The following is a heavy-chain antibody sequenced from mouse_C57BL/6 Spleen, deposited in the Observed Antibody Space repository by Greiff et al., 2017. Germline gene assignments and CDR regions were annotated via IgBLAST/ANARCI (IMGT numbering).Heavy chain of an antibody. D-gene: IGHD3-2*02. J-gene: IGHJ3*01. CDR1: GYTFTSYW. Sequence: QVQLQQPGAELVRPGSSVKLSCKASGYTFTSYWMHWVKQRPIQGLEWIGNIDPSDSETHYNQKFKDKATLTVDKSSSTAYMQLSSLTSEDSAVYYCARGGTAQAFAYWGQGTLVTVSA. V-gene: IGHV1-52*01. CDR2: IDPSDSET. CDR3: ARGGTAQAFAY.